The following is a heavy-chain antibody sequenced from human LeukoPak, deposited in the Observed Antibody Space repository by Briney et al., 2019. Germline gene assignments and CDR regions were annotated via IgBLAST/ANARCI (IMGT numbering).Heavy chain of an antibody. CDR2: ISGSGGST. J-gene: IGHJ4*02. CDR3: AKNEGGGWYRLAYLDY. CDR1: GVTFSSYA. Sequence: QPGGSLRLSCAASGVTFSSYAMSWVRQAPGKGLEWVSAISGSGGSTYYADSVKGRFTISRDNSKNTLYLQMNSLRAEDTAVYYCAKNEGGGWYRLAYLDYWGQGTLVTVSS. V-gene: IGHV3-23*01. D-gene: IGHD6-19*01.